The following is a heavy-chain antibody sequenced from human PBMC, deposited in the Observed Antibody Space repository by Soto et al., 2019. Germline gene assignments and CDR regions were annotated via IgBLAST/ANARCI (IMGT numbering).Heavy chain of an antibody. V-gene: IGHV3-23*01. CDR1: GFTFSSYA. D-gene: IGHD3-3*01. Sequence: VSLRLSCAASGFTFSSYAMSWVRQAPGKGLEWVSAISGSGGSTYYADSVKGRFTISRDNSKNTLYLQMNSLRAEDTAVYYCAKTYDFWSGYVNWFDPWGQGTLVTVSS. CDR2: ISGSGGST. CDR3: AKTYDFWSGYVNWFDP. J-gene: IGHJ5*02.